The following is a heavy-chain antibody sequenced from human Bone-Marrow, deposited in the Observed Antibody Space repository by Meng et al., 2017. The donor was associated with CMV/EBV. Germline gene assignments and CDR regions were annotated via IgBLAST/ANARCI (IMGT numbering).Heavy chain of an antibody. D-gene: IGHD3-10*01. Sequence: ASVKVSCKASGYTFISSGIHWVRQAPGQGLEWVGWISTHNGNTNYAKRFQDRITLTTNTSTATAYMERRSLRSDDTAVYYCARGLRENYGSGTFGWFDPWGHGTLVTVSS. J-gene: IGHJ5*02. CDR3: ARGLRENYGSGTFGWFDP. CDR1: GYTFISSG. CDR2: ISTHNGNT. V-gene: IGHV1-18*01.